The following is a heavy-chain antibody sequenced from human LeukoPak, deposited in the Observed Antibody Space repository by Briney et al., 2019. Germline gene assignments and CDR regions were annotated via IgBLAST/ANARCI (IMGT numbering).Heavy chain of an antibody. D-gene: IGHD6-13*01. CDR3: ATAPGIEAAGDD. V-gene: IGHV1-46*01. CDR1: GYTFASDY. CDR2: INPSGGST. Sequence: ASVKGSCKASGYTFASDYMSLVRQAPGQGLERMGIINPSGGSTSYAQKFQGRVTMTRDTSTSTVYMELSSLRSEDTAVYYCATAPGIEAAGDDWGQGTLVTVSS. J-gene: IGHJ4*02.